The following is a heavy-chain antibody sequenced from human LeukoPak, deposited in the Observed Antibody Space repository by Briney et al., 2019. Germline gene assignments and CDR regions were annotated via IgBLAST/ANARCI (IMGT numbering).Heavy chain of an antibody. CDR1: GGSFSGYY. CDR2: INHSGST. D-gene: IGHD3-9*01. Sequence: SETLPLTCAVYGGSFSGYYWSWIRQPPGKGLEWIGEINHSGSTNYNPSLKSRVTISVDTSKNQFSLKLSSVTAADTAVYYCARGNYYDILTGYRWWGQGTLVTVSS. CDR3: ARGNYYDILTGYRW. J-gene: IGHJ4*02. V-gene: IGHV4-34*01.